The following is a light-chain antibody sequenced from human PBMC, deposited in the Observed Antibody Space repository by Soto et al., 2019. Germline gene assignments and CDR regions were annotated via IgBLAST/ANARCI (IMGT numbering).Light chain of an antibody. CDR3: QQYDNWPWT. Sequence: EIAFTQSPATLPLSPGQRATLCCRATQSVSSRYLAWYQQEPGQAPRLLILGASTRAPGFPARFSGSGSGTDFTLTISSLQSEDFAVYYCQQYDNWPWTFGQGTKVDIK. CDR2: GAS. J-gene: IGKJ1*01. CDR1: QSVSSRY. V-gene: IGKV3-15*01.